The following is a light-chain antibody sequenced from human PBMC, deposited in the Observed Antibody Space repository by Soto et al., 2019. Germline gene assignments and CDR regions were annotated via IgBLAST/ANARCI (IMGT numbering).Light chain of an antibody. J-gene: IGKJ5*01. CDR3: QQYNKWPYS. CDR2: DVS. V-gene: IGKV3-15*01. Sequence: EIVMTQSPDTLSVSPGERATLSCRAGQGVTTNFAWYQQKSGQSPRLLIYDVSIRATGVPARFSGTGSETDFTLTISGLQSEDSAVYFCQQYNKWPYSFGQGTRLEIK. CDR1: QGVTTN.